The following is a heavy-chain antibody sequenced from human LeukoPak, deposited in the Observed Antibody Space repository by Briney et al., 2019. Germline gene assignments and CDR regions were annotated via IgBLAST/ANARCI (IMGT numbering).Heavy chain of an antibody. CDR3: ARDVGRCCTRGSGFSDA. CDR1: GFQFNTYW. Sequence: TGGSLRLSCAGSGFQFNTYWISWIRQAPGKGLQWLGNIKEDGSETYYVGSLKGRLTISRDNAKNSSFLEMSSLGVEDTAVYYCARDVGRCCTRGSGFSDAWGQGTLVTVSS. D-gene: IGHD2-8*02. CDR2: IKEDGSET. J-gene: IGHJ5*02. V-gene: IGHV3-7*05.